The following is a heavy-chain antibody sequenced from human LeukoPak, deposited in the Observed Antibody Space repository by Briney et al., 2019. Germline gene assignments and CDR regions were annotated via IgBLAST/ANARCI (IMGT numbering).Heavy chain of an antibody. CDR1: GYTFTGYY. Sequence: ASVKVSCKASGYTFTGYYMHCVRQAPGQGLEWMGWINPNSGGTNYAQKFQGRVTMTRDTSISTVYMELSSLRSEDTAVYYCARVPLVGIAAAGSGMDVWGQGTTVTVSS. J-gene: IGHJ6*02. CDR2: INPNSGGT. D-gene: IGHD6-13*01. V-gene: IGHV1-2*02. CDR3: ARVPLVGIAAAGSGMDV.